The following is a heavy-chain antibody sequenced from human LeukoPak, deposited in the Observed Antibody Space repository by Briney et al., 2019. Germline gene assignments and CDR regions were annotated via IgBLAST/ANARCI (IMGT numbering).Heavy chain of an antibody. V-gene: IGHV4-34*01. J-gene: IGHJ6*03. CDR1: GGSFSGYY. CDR2: INHSGST. CDR3: ARGEIFDYYHYYYMDV. Sequence: SETLSLTCAVYGGSFSGYYWSWIRQPPGKGLEWIGEINHSGSTNYNPSLKSRVTISVDTSKNQFSLKLSSVTAADTAVYYCARGEIFDYYHYYYMDVWGKGTTVTVSS. D-gene: IGHD2-15*01.